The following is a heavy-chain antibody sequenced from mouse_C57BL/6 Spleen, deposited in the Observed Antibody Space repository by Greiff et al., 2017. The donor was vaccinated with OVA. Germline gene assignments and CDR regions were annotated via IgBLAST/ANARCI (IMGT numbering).Heavy chain of an antibody. J-gene: IGHJ3*01. D-gene: IGHD4-1*01. CDR3: AWDEDFAY. CDR1: GYTFTSYD. V-gene: IGHV1-85*01. CDR2: IYPRDGST. Sequence: QVQLQQSGPELVKPGASVKLSCKASGYTFTSYDINWVKQRPGQGLEWIGWIYPRDGSTKYNEKFEGKATLTVDTSSSTAYLELHSLTSEDSAVYFCAWDEDFAYWGQGTLVTVSA.